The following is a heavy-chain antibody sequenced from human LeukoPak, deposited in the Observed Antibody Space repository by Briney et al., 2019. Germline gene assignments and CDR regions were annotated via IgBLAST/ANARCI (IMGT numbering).Heavy chain of an antibody. D-gene: IGHD3-10*01. Sequence: GGSLRLSCAASGFTFSDYYMSWIRQAPGKGLEWVSYISSSGSTIHYADSVKGRFTISRDNSKNTLYLQMNSLRAEDTAVYYCTRGRYGSGSFDYWGQGTLVTVSS. V-gene: IGHV3-11*01. J-gene: IGHJ4*02. CDR3: TRGRYGSGSFDY. CDR1: GFTFSDYY. CDR2: ISSSGSTI.